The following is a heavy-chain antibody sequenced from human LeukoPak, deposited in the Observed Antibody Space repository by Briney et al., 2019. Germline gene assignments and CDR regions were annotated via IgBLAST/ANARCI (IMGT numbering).Heavy chain of an antibody. Sequence: SETLSLTCTVSGGSISSYYWSWIRQPPGKGLEWIGYIYYSGSTNYNPSLKSRVTISVDTSKNQFSLKLSSVTAADTAVYYCARHSTLWFGEFNYYFDYWGQGTLVTVSS. D-gene: IGHD3-10*01. J-gene: IGHJ4*02. V-gene: IGHV4-59*08. CDR1: GGSISSYY. CDR2: IYYSGST. CDR3: ARHSTLWFGEFNYYFDY.